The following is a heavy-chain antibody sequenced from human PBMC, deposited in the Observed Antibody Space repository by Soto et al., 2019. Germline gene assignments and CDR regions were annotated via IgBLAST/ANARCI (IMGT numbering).Heavy chain of an antibody. CDR1: GFTFSSYC. CDR2: INSDGSST. V-gene: IGHV3-74*01. D-gene: IGHD2-8*01. CDR3: ARDLSSPRWYYFDY. Sequence: PGGSLRLSCAASGFTFSSYCMHWVRQAPGKGLVWVSRINSDGSSTSYADSVKGRFTISGDNAKNTLYLQMNSLRAEDTAVYYCARDLSSPRWYYFDYWGQGTLVTVSS. J-gene: IGHJ4*02.